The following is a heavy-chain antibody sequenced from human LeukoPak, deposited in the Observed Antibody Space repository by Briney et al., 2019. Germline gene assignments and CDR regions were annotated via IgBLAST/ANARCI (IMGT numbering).Heavy chain of an antibody. J-gene: IGHJ4*02. V-gene: IGHV1-18*01. D-gene: IGHD3-10*01. CDR1: GYTFTNYG. Sequence: GASVKVSCKASGYTFTNYGFNWVRQAPGQGLEWMGNSAYNGNTNYAQKFQDRVTMTTDTSTSTAYMELRSLRSDDTAVYYCARYNSMFRGVTTSDYWGQGTLVTVFS. CDR2: SAYNGNT. CDR3: ARYNSMFRGVTTSDY.